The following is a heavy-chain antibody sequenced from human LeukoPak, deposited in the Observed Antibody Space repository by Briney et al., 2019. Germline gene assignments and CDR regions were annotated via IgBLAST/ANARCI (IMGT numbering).Heavy chain of an antibody. CDR1: GFTFSSYS. CDR2: ISSSSSYI. Sequence: GGSLRLSCAASGFTFSSYSMNWVRQAPGKGLEWVSSISSSSSYIYYADSVKGRFTISRDNAKNSLYLQMNSLRAEDTAVYYCARDSSSWNGGAFDYWGQGTLVTVSS. CDR3: ARDSSSWNGGAFDY. D-gene: IGHD6-13*01. J-gene: IGHJ4*02. V-gene: IGHV3-21*01.